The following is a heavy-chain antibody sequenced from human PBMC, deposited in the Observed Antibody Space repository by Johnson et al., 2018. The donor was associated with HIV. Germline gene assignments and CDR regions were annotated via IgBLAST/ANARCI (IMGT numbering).Heavy chain of an antibody. CDR3: AKDCSISSWSPGCPFDI. CDR1: GLTFSDSA. CDR2: IRYDGSSN. J-gene: IGHJ3*02. D-gene: IGHD6-13*01. Sequence: VQLVESGGGLVQPGGSLKLSCAASGLTFSDSALHWVRQAPEKGLEWVAFIRYDGSSNFYPDSVKGRVTISRDNSKNTLYLQMNNLGPEDTAVYYCAKDCSISSWSPGCPFDIWGQGTMVTVSS. V-gene: IGHV3-30*02.